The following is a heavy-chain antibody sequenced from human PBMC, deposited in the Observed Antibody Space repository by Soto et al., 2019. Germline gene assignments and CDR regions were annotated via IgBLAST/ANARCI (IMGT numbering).Heavy chain of an antibody. Sequence: QVQLVQSGAEVKEPGSSVKVSCKASGGGNLRDYRTTWVRRAPGHGLEWMGGIIPKLGSANYAQNFQGRVTVTADESTNTVYMELRSLRSDDTAVYYCARGGDVYNFGAVYWGQGTPVTVSS. CDR3: ARGGDVYNFGAVY. V-gene: IGHV1-69*01. CDR1: GGGNLRDYR. D-gene: IGHD2-21*01. CDR2: IIPKLGSA. J-gene: IGHJ4*02.